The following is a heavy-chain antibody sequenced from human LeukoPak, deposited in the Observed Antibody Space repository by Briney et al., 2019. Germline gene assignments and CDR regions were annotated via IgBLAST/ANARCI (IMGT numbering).Heavy chain of an antibody. CDR1: GGSIGSYY. J-gene: IGHJ6*02. D-gene: IGHD4-17*01. V-gene: IGHV4-59*01. CDR3: AREDPQTTVPEGMDV. CDR2: IYYSGST. Sequence: SETLSLTCTVSGGSIGSYYWSWIRQPPGKGLEWIGYIYYSGSTNYNPSLKSRVTISVDTSKNQFSLQLRSVTAADTAVYYCAREDPQTTVPEGMDVWGQGTTVTVSS.